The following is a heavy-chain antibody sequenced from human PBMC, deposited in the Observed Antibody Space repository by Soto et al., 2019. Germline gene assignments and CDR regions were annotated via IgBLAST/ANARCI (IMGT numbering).Heavy chain of an antibody. Sequence: SETLSLTCTVSGGSISSGGYYWSWIRQHPGKGLEWIGYIFYSGSTYYNPSLKSRVTISVDTSKNQFSLKLSSVTAADTAVYYCAREVGVYYDSSGYSPITWFDPWGQGTLVTVSS. CDR3: AREVGVYYDSSGYSPITWFDP. J-gene: IGHJ5*02. D-gene: IGHD3-22*01. CDR1: GGSISSGGYY. V-gene: IGHV4-31*03. CDR2: IFYSGST.